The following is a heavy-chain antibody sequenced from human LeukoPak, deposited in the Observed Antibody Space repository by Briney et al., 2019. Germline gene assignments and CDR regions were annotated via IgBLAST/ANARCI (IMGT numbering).Heavy chain of an antibody. CDR3: AKDLQDYYASGSYYNVLGGAFDY. J-gene: IGHJ4*02. CDR1: GFTFSSYA. V-gene: IGHV3-23*01. D-gene: IGHD3-10*01. CDR2: ISGSGGST. Sequence: GGSLRLSCAASGFTFSSYAMSWVRQAPGKGLEWVSGISGSGGSTYYPDSVKGRFTISRDHSKNTLYLQMNSLRAEDTAVYYCAKDLQDYYASGSYYNVLGGAFDYWRQGTLVTVSS.